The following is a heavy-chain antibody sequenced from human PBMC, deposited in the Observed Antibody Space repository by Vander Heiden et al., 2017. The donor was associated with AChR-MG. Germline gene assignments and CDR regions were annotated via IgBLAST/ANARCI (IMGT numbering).Heavy chain of an antibody. D-gene: IGHD2-2*01. CDR1: GSTFTSYG. J-gene: IGHJ4*02. Sequence: QVQLVPSGAEVKKPGASVKVSCQASGSTFTSYGIRGVRQAPGQGLEWMGWISAYNGNTNYAQKLQVRVTMTTDTSTSTAYMELRSLRSDDTAVYYCARDRDLYCSSTSCYAALLIYWGQGTLVTVSS. V-gene: IGHV1-18*01. CDR3: ARDRDLYCSSTSCYAALLIY. CDR2: ISAYNGNT.